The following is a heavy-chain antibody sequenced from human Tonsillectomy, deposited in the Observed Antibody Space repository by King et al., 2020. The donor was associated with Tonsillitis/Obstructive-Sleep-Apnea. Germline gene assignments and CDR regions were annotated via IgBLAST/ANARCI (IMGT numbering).Heavy chain of an antibody. Sequence: VQLVESGGGLVQPGGSLRLSCAASGLTFSSYAMSWVRQAPGKGLEWFSAISGSGGSTYYADSVKGRFTISRDNSKNTLYLQMNSLRAEDTAVYYCAKDTQFDLYFDYWGQGTLVTVSS. CDR2: ISGSGGST. V-gene: IGHV3-23*04. CDR1: GLTFSSYA. J-gene: IGHJ4*02. D-gene: IGHD3-10*01. CDR3: AKDTQFDLYFDY.